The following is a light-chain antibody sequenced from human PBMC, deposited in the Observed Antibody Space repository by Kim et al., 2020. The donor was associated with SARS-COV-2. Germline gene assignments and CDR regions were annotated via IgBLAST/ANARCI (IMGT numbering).Light chain of an antibody. CDR3: QQSYSTPFP. J-gene: IGKJ3*01. V-gene: IGKV1-39*01. CDR1: QSISIN. Sequence: DIQVTQSPSSLSASVGDKVTITCRASQSISINLSWYQHKPGKAPKLLIYAASRLQSGVPSRFSGSGSGTDFTLTISSLQPEDFAIYYCQQSYSTPFPFGPRTKVDIK. CDR2: AAS.